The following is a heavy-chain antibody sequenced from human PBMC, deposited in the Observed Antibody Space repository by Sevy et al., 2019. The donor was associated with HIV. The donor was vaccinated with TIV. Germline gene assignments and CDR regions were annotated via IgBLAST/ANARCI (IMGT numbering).Heavy chain of an antibody. CDR2: IYIRGTT. CDR1: GGSIRSGRYY. J-gene: IGHJ6*02. Sequence: SETLSLTCNVSGGSIRSGRYYWSWIRQPAGKGLEWIGRIYIRGTTNYNPSLKSRITMSVDTSKNQFSLKLSSVPATDTAVYYCGIELSDYGMDVWGQGTTVTVSS. CDR3: GIELSDYGMDV. V-gene: IGHV4-61*02.